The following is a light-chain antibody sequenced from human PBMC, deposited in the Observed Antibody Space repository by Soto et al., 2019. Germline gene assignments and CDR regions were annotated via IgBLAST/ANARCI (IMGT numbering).Light chain of an antibody. CDR3: QTLGTGPYVV. J-gene: IGLJ2*01. Sequence: QLVLTQSPSAPASLGASVKLTCTLSSGHSSYAIAWHQQQPEKGPRYLLKLNSDGSHSKGDGIPDRFSGSSSGAERYLTISSLQSEDEADYYCQTLGTGPYVVFGGGTKLTVL. V-gene: IGLV4-69*01. CDR2: LNSDGSH. CDR1: SGHSSYA.